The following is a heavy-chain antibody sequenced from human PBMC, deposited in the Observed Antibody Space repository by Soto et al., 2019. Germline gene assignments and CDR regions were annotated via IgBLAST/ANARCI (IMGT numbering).Heavy chain of an antibody. Sequence: HPGGSLRLSCAASGFTFSSYAMSWVRQAPGKGLEWVSAISGSGGSTYYADSVKGRFTISRDNSKNTLYLQMNSLRAEDTAVYYCAKGLDHYYSNYGRDYYYYYGMEVWGQGTTVTVSS. CDR2: ISGSGGST. D-gene: IGHD4-4*01. CDR3: AKGLDHYYSNYGRDYYYYYGMEV. V-gene: IGHV3-23*01. J-gene: IGHJ6*01. CDR1: GFTFSSYA.